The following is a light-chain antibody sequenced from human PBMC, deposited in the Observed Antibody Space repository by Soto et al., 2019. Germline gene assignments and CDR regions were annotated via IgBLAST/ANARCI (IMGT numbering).Light chain of an antibody. CDR2: EVT. CDR3: CSYAGSSSYV. V-gene: IGLV2-23*02. J-gene: IGLJ1*01. CDR1: SSDIGSYNL. Sequence: QSALTQPASVSGSPGQSITISCTGTSSDIGSYNLVSWYQQHPGKAPKLIIYEVTKWPSGVSSRFSGSKSGYTASLTISGRQAEDEADYFCCSYAGSSSYVFGTGTKVTVL.